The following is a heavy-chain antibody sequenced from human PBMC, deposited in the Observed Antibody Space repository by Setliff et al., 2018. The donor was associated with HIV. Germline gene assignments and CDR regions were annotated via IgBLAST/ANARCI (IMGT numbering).Heavy chain of an antibody. CDR1: GFTFSAYA. D-gene: IGHD1-26*01. J-gene: IGHJ4*02. V-gene: IGHV3-64*02. Sequence: GESLTISCAASGFTFSAYAMHWVRQAPGKGLEYVSAISSNGLSTYYADSVKGRFTISRDNSKSALYLQMGSLRAEDMAVYYCARDAEVGTTYFDYWGQGTLVTVSS. CDR3: ARDAEVGTTYFDY. CDR2: ISSNGLST.